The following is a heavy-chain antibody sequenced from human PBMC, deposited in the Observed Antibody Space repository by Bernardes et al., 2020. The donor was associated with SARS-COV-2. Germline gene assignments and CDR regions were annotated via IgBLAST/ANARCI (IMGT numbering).Heavy chain of an antibody. CDR2: ISGSGGST. CDR3: AKDSYGSSVVEVDY. V-gene: IGHV3-23*01. CDR1: GFTFSTYA. Sequence: LSLSCAASGFTFSTYAMSWVRQAPGKGLEWVSAISGSGGSTYYADSVKGRFTISRDNSKNTLYLQMNSLRAEDTAVYYCAKDSYGSSVVEVDYWGQGTLVTVSS. D-gene: IGHD6-13*01. J-gene: IGHJ4*02.